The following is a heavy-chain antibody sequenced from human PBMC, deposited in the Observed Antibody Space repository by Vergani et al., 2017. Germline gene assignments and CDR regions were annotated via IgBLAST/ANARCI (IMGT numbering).Heavy chain of an antibody. CDR3: ARGQDIVVVPAAFSWFDP. Sequence: QVQLVQSGAEVKKPGSSLKVSCKASGGTFSSYAISWVRQAPGQGLEWMGGIIPIFGTANYAHKFQGRVTITADESTSTAYMELSSLRSEDTAVYYCARGQDIVVVPAAFSWFDPWGEGTLVTVSS. J-gene: IGHJ5*02. V-gene: IGHV1-69*01. D-gene: IGHD2-2*01. CDR1: GGTFSSYA. CDR2: IIPIFGTA.